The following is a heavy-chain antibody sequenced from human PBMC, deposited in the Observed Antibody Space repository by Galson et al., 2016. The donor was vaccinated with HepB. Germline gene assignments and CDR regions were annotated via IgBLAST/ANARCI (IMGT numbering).Heavy chain of an antibody. D-gene: IGHD2-15*01. J-gene: IGHJ6*02. CDR1: EYTFSNYD. CDR3: ARETRGGTMSKVMDV. V-gene: IGHV1-8*01. CDR2: INPRSGNT. Sequence: SVKVSCKASEYTFSNYDINWVRQATGQGPEYMGWINPRSGNTGYVQKFQGRVTMTRNTAITTAYMELSSLTSEDTAVYYCARETRGGTMSKVMDVWGQGTTVTV.